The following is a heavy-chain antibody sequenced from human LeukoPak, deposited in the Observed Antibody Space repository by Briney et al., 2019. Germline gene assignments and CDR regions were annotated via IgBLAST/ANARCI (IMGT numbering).Heavy chain of an antibody. V-gene: IGHV3-30*18. J-gene: IGHJ4*02. Sequence: GGSLRLSCAAWGFTFSSYGMHWVRQAPGKGLEWVAVISFDATNKHYADSVKGRLTISRDNSKNTLYLQMNSLRAEDTAVYYCAKDSSADDSSGYSYYFDYWGQGTLVTVSS. D-gene: IGHD3-22*01. CDR2: ISFDATNK. CDR3: AKDSSADDSSGYSYYFDY. CDR1: GFTFSSYG.